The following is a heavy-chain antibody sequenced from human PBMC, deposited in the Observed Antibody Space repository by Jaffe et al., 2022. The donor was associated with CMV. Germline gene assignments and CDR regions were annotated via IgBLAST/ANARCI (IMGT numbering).Heavy chain of an antibody. Sequence: QVQLQQWGAGLLKPSETLSLTCAVYGGSFSGYYWSWIRQPPGKGLEWIGEINHSGSTNYNPSLKSRVTISVDTSKNQFSLKLSSVTAADTAVYYCARRRSSSSRGMDVWGQGTTVTVSS. V-gene: IGHV4-34*01. CDR2: INHSGST. CDR3: ARRRSSSSRGMDV. CDR1: GGSFSGYY. J-gene: IGHJ6*02. D-gene: IGHD6-6*01.